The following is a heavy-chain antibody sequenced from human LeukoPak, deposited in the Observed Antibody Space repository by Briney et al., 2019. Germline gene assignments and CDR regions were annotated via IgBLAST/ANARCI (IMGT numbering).Heavy chain of an antibody. Sequence: GGSLRLSGVASGFTFSSYSMNWVRQAPGKGLEWVSSISSSSSYIYYADSVKGRFTISRDNAKNSLYLQMNSLRAEDTAVYYCARDLEPTIVVVAAATGDYGMDVWGQGTTVTVSS. CDR3: ARDLEPTIVVVAAATGDYGMDV. CDR2: ISSSSSYI. V-gene: IGHV3-21*01. J-gene: IGHJ6*02. CDR1: GFTFSSYS. D-gene: IGHD2-2*01.